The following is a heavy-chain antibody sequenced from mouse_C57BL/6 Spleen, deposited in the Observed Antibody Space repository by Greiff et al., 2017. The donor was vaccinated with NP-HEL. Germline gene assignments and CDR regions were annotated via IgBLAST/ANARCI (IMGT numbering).Heavy chain of an antibody. CDR1: GFTFTDYY. CDR3: ARSSSLLNYYAMDY. V-gene: IGHV7-3*01. J-gene: IGHJ4*01. D-gene: IGHD2-10*01. Sequence: EVKLMESGGGLVQPGGSLSLSCAASGFTFTDYYMSWVRQPPGKALEWLGFIRNKANGYTTEYSASVKGRFTISRDNSQSILYLQMNALRAEDSATDYCARSSSLLNYYAMDYWGQGTSVTVSS. CDR2: IRNKANGYTT.